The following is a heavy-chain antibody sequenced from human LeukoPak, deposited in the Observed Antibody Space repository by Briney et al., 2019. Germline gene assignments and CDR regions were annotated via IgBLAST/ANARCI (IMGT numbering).Heavy chain of an antibody. J-gene: IGHJ6*02. CDR1: GGTISSYA. CDR3: ARIQTYYDFWSGYQTYYYYGMDV. Sequence: SVKVSCKASGGTISSYAISWVRQAPGQGLEWMGGIIPIFGTANYAQKFQGRVTITADESTSTAYMELSSLRSEDTAVYYCARIQTYYDFWSGYQTYYYYGMDVWGQGTTVTVSS. CDR2: IIPIFGTA. D-gene: IGHD3-3*01. V-gene: IGHV1-69*13.